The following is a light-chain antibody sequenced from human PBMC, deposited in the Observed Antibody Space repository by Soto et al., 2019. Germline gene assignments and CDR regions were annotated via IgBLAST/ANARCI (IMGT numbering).Light chain of an antibody. CDR1: LSISSW. J-gene: IGKJ1*01. V-gene: IGKV1-5*01. Sequence: DIQMTQSPSTLSASVGDRVTITCRASLSISSWLAWYQQKPGKAPKLLIYAASSLQSGVPPRFNGSRSETEFTLTIRNLQPDDFATYYCQQYNSFPWTFGLGTKVDIK. CDR2: AAS. CDR3: QQYNSFPWT.